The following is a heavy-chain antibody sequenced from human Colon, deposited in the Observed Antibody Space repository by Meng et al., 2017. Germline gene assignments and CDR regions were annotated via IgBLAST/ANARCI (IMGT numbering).Heavy chain of an antibody. Sequence: GESLKISCAASGFTFSSYAMHWVRQAPGKGLEWVAVISYDGSNKYYADSVKGRFTISRDNSKNTLYLQMNSLRAEDTAVYYCARGDVLLWFGELVGFYYWGQGTLVTVSS. CDR1: GFTFSSYA. D-gene: IGHD3-10*01. CDR2: ISYDGSNK. J-gene: IGHJ4*02. CDR3: ARGDVLLWFGELVGFYY. V-gene: IGHV3-30*04.